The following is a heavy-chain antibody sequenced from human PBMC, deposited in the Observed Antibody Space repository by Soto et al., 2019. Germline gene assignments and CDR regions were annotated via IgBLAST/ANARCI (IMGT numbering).Heavy chain of an antibody. V-gene: IGHV3-21*01. Sequence: EVQLVESGGGLVKPGGSLRLSCAASGFTFSSYSMNWVRQAPGKGLEWVSSISSSSSYIYYADSVKGRFTISRDNAKNSLYLQMNSLRAEDTAVYYCATLIASTGGPWGQGTLVTVSS. CDR3: ATLIASTGGP. D-gene: IGHD6-13*01. CDR1: GFTFSSYS. CDR2: ISSSSSYI. J-gene: IGHJ5*02.